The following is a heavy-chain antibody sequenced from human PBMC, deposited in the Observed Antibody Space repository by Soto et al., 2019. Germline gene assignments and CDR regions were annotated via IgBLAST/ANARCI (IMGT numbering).Heavy chain of an antibody. CDR3: ARDISYYHDDRGYSNFDY. J-gene: IGHJ4*02. V-gene: IGHV1-18*01. Sequence: QVQLVQSGTEVKRPGASVKVSCRVAGYTFTGYGISWMRQAPGQGLEWMGWVSGSNGDTKYVENYQGRVTMTIDTSTSTAYRELRSLRSDDTAVYYCARDISYYHDDRGYSNFDYWGQGTLVTVSP. CDR1: GYTFTGYG. D-gene: IGHD3-22*01. CDR2: VSGSNGDT.